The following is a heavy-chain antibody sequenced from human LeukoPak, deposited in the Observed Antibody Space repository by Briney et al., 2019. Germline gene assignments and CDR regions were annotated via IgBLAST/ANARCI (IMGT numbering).Heavy chain of an antibody. V-gene: IGHV3-20*04. CDR1: GFTFDDYG. CDR2: INWNGGST. J-gene: IGHJ3*02. Sequence: GGSLRLSCAASGFTFDDYGMSWVRQAPGKGLDWVSGINWNGGSTGYADSVKGRFTISRDNAKNSLYLQMNSLRAEDTALYYCAREPDGYSSSWYGSAFDIWGQGTMVTVSS. CDR3: AREPDGYSSSWYGSAFDI. D-gene: IGHD6-13*01.